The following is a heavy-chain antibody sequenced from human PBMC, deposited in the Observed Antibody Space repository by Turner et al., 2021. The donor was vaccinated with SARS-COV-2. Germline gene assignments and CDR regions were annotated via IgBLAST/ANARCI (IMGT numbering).Heavy chain of an antibody. CDR3: ASLGVGGSSCPKDFDY. D-gene: IGHD6-13*01. J-gene: IGHJ4*02. CDR1: GSTFSTYA. V-gene: IGHV1-69*01. Sequence: GSTFSTYAITWVRQAPGQGLEWMGGIIPIFGTANYDQKFQGRVTITADESTIKTYMERIILGSEYTAVYYCASLGVGGSSCPKDFDYWGQGTLVTVSS. CDR2: IIPIFGTA.